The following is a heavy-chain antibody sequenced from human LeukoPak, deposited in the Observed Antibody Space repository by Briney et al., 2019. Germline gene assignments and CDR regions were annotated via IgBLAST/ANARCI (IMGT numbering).Heavy chain of an antibody. D-gene: IGHD2-2*02. CDR2: IYYSGST. V-gene: IGHV4-39*01. CDR1: GGSISSSSYY. J-gene: IGHJ3*02. CDR3: ASQPLGYCSSTSCYTDAFDI. Sequence: PSETLSLTCTFSGGSISSSSYYWGWIRQPPGKGLEWIGSIYYSGSTYYNPSLKSRVTVSVDTSKNQFSLKLSSVTAADTAVYYCASQPLGYCSSTSCYTDAFDIWGRGTMVTV.